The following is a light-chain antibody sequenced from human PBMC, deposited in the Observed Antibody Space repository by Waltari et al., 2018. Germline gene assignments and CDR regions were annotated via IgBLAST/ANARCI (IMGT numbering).Light chain of an antibody. CDR1: GSDIGYYNF. V-gene: IGLV2-14*03. CDR3: SSYTSTNTII. J-gene: IGLJ2*01. CDR2: DVS. Sequence: QSALAQSASVSGSPGQSIPISCTGTGSDIGYYNFVSWYQQHPGKAPKLLIFDVSRWSSGVSHRFSGSKSCNTASLTISGLQAEDEADYYCSSYTSTNTIIFGGGTKVTVL.